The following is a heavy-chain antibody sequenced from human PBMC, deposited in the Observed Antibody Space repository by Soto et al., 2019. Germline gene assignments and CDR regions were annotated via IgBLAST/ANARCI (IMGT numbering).Heavy chain of an antibody. Sequence: PSESLSLTCAVSGCSVSSGSYYWSWIRQPPGKGLEWIGYIYYSGSTNYNPSLKSRVTISVDTSKNQFSLKLSSVTAADTAVYYCARGGVRDSSYDYWGQGTLVTVSS. CDR1: GCSVSSGSYY. D-gene: IGHD6-6*01. V-gene: IGHV4-61*01. CDR2: IYYSGST. J-gene: IGHJ4*02. CDR3: ARGGVRDSSYDY.